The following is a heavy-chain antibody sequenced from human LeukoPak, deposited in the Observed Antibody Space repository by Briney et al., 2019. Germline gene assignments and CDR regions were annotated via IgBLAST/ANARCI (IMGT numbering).Heavy chain of an antibody. CDR3: ARYVVYGSGKYYFDY. J-gene: IGHJ4*02. Sequence: PSETLSLTCTVSGDSISNYYWSWIRQPPGKGLEWIASINYSGSTYYNPSLKSRVTISVDTSENQFSLKLSSVTAADTAVYYCARYVVYGSGKYYFDYWGQGTLVTVSS. CDR2: INYSGST. V-gene: IGHV4-39*01. D-gene: IGHD3-10*01. CDR1: GDSISNYY.